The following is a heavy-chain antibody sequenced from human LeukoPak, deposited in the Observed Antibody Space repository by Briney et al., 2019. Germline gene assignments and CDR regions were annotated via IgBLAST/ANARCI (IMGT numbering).Heavy chain of an antibody. CDR1: GFTFSNYA. D-gene: IGHD6-19*01. CDR2: ISYDGSNK. Sequence: GGSLRLSCAASGFTFSNYAMYWVRQAPGKGLEWVAVISYDGSNKYYADSVKGRFTISRDNSKNTLYLQMNSLRVEDTAVYYCARGGIAVAGIDFRWFDPWGQGTLVTVSS. CDR3: ARGGIAVAGIDFRWFDP. V-gene: IGHV3-30*04. J-gene: IGHJ5*02.